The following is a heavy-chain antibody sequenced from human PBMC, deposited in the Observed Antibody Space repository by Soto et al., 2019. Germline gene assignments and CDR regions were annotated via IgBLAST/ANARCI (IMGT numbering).Heavy chain of an antibody. CDR2: ISSSSSCI. Sequence: GGSLRLSCAASGFTVSSYGMSWVRQAPGKGLEWVSAISSSSSCIYYADSVKGRFTISRDNAKNSLYLQMNSLRAEDTAVYYCARDPTPDVWGKGTTVTVSS. CDR3: ARDPTPDV. CDR1: GFTVSSYG. V-gene: IGHV3-21*01. J-gene: IGHJ6*04.